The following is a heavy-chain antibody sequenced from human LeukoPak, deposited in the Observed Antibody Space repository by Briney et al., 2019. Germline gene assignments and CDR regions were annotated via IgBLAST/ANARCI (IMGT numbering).Heavy chain of an antibody. CDR2: IYYSGST. CDR3: ASSIVVVPAAAYDFWSGYHPYFDY. D-gene: IGHD3-3*01. Sequence: SQTLSLTCTVSGGSISSGGYYWSWIRQHPGKGLEWIGYIYYSGSTYYNPSLKSRVTISVDTSKNQFSLKLSSVTAADTAVYYCASSIVVVPAAAYDFWSGYHPYFDYWGQGTLVTVSS. CDR1: GGSISSGGYY. V-gene: IGHV4-31*03. J-gene: IGHJ4*02.